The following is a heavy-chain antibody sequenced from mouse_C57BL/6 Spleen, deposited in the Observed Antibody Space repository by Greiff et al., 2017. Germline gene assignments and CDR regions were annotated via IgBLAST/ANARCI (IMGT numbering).Heavy chain of an antibody. J-gene: IGHJ2*01. CDR3: ARDNYDYPLDY. CDR1: GYSITSGYY. CDR2: ISYDGSN. Sequence: EVQLQQSGPGLVKPSQSLSLTCSVTGYSITSGYYWNWIRQFPGNKLEWMGYISYDGSNNYNPSLKNRISITRDTSKNQFFLKLNSVTTEDTATYYCARDNYDYPLDYWGQGTTLTVSS. D-gene: IGHD2-4*01. V-gene: IGHV3-6*01.